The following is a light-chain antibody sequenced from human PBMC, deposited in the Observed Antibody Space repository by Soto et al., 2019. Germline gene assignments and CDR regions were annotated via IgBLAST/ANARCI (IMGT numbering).Light chain of an antibody. CDR2: KAS. CDR3: QQYNSYPYT. V-gene: IGKV1-5*03. CDR1: QSISSW. Sequence: DIQMTQSPSTLSASVGNRVTITCRASQSISSWLAWYQQKPGKAPKLLIYKASSLESGVPSRFSGSGSGTEFTLTISSLQPDDFATYYCQQYNSYPYTFGQGTKLEIK. J-gene: IGKJ2*01.